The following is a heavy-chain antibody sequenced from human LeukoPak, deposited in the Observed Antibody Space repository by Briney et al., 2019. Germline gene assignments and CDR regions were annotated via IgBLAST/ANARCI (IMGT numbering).Heavy chain of an antibody. V-gene: IGHV4-39*07. Sequence: PSETLSLTCTVSGGSISSSSYYWGRIRPPPGQGLEWIGSIYYSGSTYYNSSLKSRVTISVDTSKNLFSLKLSSVTDADTAVYYCARDTVAGHLSYGMDVWGQGTTVTVSS. CDR2: IYYSGST. CDR3: ARDTVAGHLSYGMDV. J-gene: IGHJ6*02. D-gene: IGHD6-19*01. CDR1: GGSISSSSYY.